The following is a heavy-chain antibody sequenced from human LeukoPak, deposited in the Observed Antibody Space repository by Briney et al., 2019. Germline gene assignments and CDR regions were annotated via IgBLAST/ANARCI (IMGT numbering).Heavy chain of an antibody. CDR3: ARDSSPGYYDSSGY. J-gene: IGHJ4*02. V-gene: IGHV3-23*01. CDR2: ISGSGGST. CDR1: YA. Sequence: YAXXWVRQAXXKGLEWVSAISGSGGSTYYADSVKGRFTISRDNSKNTLYLQMNSLRAEDTAVYYCARDSSPGYYDSSGYWGQGTLVTVSS. D-gene: IGHD3-22*01.